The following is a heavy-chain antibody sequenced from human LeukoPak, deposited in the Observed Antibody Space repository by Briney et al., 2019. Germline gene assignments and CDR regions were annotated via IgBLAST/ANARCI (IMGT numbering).Heavy chain of an antibody. J-gene: IGHJ4*02. Sequence: ATVKVSCKASGYTFTGYYMHWVRQAPGQGLEWMGWINPNSGGTNYAQKFQGRVTMTMDTSISTAYMELSRLRSDDTAVYYCARDGVRIPAIDYWGQGTLVTVSS. V-gene: IGHV1-2*02. CDR3: ARDGVRIPAIDY. D-gene: IGHD5-18*01. CDR2: INPNSGGT. CDR1: GYTFTGYY.